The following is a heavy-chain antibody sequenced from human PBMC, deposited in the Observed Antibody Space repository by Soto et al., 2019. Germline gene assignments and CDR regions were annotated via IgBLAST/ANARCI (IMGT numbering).Heavy chain of an antibody. CDR1: GGSISRYY. D-gene: IGHD3-10*01. V-gene: IGHV4-59*01. CDR3: ARVWGGAFDF. J-gene: IGHJ3*01. CDR2: IYYSGST. Sequence: SETLSLTCTVSGGSISRYYWSWIRQPPGKGLEWIGYIYYSGSTTYNPSLTSRVTISVDTSKNQFSLKLSSVTAADTAVYYCARVWGGAFDFWGQGTMVT.